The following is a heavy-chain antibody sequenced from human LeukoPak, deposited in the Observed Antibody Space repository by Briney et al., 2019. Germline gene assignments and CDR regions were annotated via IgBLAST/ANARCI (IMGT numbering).Heavy chain of an antibody. D-gene: IGHD3-22*01. CDR3: ARYSSGYYSYYFDY. CDR2: ISSSSSPI. J-gene: IGHJ4*02. CDR1: GFTFSNYA. V-gene: IGHV3-48*02. Sequence: GRSLRLSCAAAGFTFSNYAMHWVRQAPGKGLEWVSYISSSSSPIYYADSVKGRFTISRDNAKNSLYLQMNSLRDEDTAVYFCARYSSGYYSYYFDYWGQGTLVTVSS.